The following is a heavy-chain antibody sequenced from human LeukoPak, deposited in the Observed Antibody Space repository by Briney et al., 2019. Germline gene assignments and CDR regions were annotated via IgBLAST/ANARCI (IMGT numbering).Heavy chain of an antibody. Sequence: GGSLRLSCAASGFIVSSNYMNWVRQAPGKGLEWVSVIYSGGHTYYTDSVKGRFTISRDNSNNTLYLHMNSLRPDDTAVYYCARSTRDGYNHYHYYYMDVWGKGTTVAVSS. CDR1: GFIVSSNY. V-gene: IGHV3-53*01. J-gene: IGHJ6*03. D-gene: IGHD5-24*01. CDR3: ARSTRDGYNHYHYYYMDV. CDR2: IYSGGHT.